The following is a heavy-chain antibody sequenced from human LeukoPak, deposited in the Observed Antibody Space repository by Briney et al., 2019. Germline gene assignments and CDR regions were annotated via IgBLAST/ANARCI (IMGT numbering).Heavy chain of an antibody. CDR2: IYYSGST. Sequence: TLSLTCTVSGGSISSGGYYWSWIRQHPGKGLEWIGYIYYSGSTYYNPSLKSRVTISVDTSKNQFSLKLSSVTAADTAVYYCARSADQIRFLEWLPSYYFDYWGQGTLVTVSS. V-gene: IGHV4-31*03. D-gene: IGHD3-3*01. CDR1: GGSISSGGYY. CDR3: ARSADQIRFLEWLPSYYFDY. J-gene: IGHJ4*02.